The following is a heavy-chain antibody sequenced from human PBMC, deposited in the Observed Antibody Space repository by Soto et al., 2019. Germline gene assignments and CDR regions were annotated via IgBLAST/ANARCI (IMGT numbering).Heavy chain of an antibody. CDR1: GGSISSYY. V-gene: IGHV4-59*01. Sequence: SETLSLTCTVSGGSISSYYWSWIRQPPGKGLEWIGYIYYSGSTNYNPSLKSRVTISVDTSKNQFSLKLSSVTAADTAVYYCARAKIAVAGIDYWGQGTLVTVSS. J-gene: IGHJ4*02. CDR2: IYYSGST. CDR3: ARAKIAVAGIDY. D-gene: IGHD6-19*01.